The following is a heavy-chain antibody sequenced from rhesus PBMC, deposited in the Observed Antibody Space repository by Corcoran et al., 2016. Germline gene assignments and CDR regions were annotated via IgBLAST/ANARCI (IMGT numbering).Heavy chain of an antibody. Sequence: QVQLQESGPGVVKPSETLSLTCAVSGGSLSSGYDWCWIRQLPGKGVEGIGYIYGCSGSPNYNPSLKNRVTISTDTSKNQLSLKLISVTAADTAVYYCARATSCYFDYWGQGVLVTVSS. CDR1: GGSLSSGYD. CDR2: IYGCSGSP. D-gene: IGHD1-1*01. V-gene: IGHV4-76*01. CDR3: ARATSCYFDY. J-gene: IGHJ4*01.